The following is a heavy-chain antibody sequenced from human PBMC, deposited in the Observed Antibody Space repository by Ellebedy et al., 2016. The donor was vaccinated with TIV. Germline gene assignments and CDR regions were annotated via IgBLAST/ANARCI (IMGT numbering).Heavy chain of an antibody. J-gene: IGHJ2*01. Sequence: MPSETLSLTCTVSGGSISSYYWSWIRQPPGKGLEWIGYIYYSGSTNYNPSLKSRVTISVDTSKNQFSLKLSSVTAADTAVYYCARLGLPDGYFDLWGRGTLVTVSS. V-gene: IGHV4-59*08. CDR1: GGSISSYY. CDR2: IYYSGST. D-gene: IGHD3-16*01. CDR3: ARLGLPDGYFDL.